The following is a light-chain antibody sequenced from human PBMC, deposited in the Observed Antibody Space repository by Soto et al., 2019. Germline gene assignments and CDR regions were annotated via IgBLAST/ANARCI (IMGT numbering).Light chain of an antibody. V-gene: IGKV3-20*01. J-gene: IGKJ1*01. Sequence: EIVLTQSPGTLSLSPGERATLTCRASQSVSSSYLGWYQQKLGQAPRLLIYGASSRATGIPDRFSGSGSGTDFTLTISRLEPEDFEVYYCQKYGSSPQTFGQGTKV. CDR1: QSVSSSY. CDR3: QKYGSSPQT. CDR2: GAS.